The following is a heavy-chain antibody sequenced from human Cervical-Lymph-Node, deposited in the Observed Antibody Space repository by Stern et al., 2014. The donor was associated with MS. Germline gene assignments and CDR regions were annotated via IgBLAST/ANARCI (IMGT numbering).Heavy chain of an antibody. CDR1: EYTHNNYL. V-gene: IGHV1-46*02. Sequence: QLVQSGSEVKKPGASVKVSCKASEYTHNNYLIHWVRQAPGQRPDWMGVINPSGATNYAQKVQDRVTMTTDASTSTFYMELSRLRSEDTAVYYCAVRYCSGGRCYSVPDFWGQGTTVIVSS. D-gene: IGHD2-15*01. J-gene: IGHJ6*02. CDR2: INPSGAT. CDR3: AVRYCSGGRCYSVPDF.